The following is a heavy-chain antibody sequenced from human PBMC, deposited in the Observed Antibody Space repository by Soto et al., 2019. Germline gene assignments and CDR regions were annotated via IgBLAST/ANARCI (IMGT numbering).Heavy chain of an antibody. Sequence: VQLLESGGGLVQPGGSLRLSCVGSGFFFSSYTMTSVRQAPGKGLEWVSSFSATSENTYYADSVRGRFTISRDNSKNTLFLQMNSLTAEDTAMYYCAKARDQQWVRLPFDYWGQGILVIVSS. D-gene: IGHD6-19*01. CDR3: AKARDQQWVRLPFDY. J-gene: IGHJ4*02. CDR1: GFFFSSYT. V-gene: IGHV3-23*01. CDR2: FSATSENT.